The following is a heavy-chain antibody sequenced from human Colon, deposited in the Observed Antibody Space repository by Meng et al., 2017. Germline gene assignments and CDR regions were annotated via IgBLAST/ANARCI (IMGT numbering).Heavy chain of an antibody. CDR1: GGSVSCGSYY. Sequence: VQLREWGPGLVRSSEPLSLTCTVSGGSVSCGSYYWSWIRQPPGKGLVWIGYIYYSGSTNYNPSLKSRVTISVDTSKNQFSLKLSSVTAADTAVYYCARGASDYDFDYWGQGTLVTASS. D-gene: IGHD3-22*01. J-gene: IGHJ4*02. V-gene: IGHV4-61*01. CDR3: ARGASDYDFDY. CDR2: IYYSGST.